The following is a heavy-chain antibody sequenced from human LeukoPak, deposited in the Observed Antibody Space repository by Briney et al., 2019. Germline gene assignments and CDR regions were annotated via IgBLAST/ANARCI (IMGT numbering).Heavy chain of an antibody. CDR1: GGSFSGYY. J-gene: IGHJ4*02. V-gene: IGHV4-34*01. CDR2: INHSGST. D-gene: IGHD6-13*01. Sequence: PSETLSLTCAVYGGSFSGYYWSWIRQPPGKGLEWIGEINHSGSTNYNPSLKSRVTISVDTSKNQFSLKLSSVTAADTAVYYCARRYSSSWDPYYFDYWGQGTLVTVSS. CDR3: ARRYSSSWDPYYFDY.